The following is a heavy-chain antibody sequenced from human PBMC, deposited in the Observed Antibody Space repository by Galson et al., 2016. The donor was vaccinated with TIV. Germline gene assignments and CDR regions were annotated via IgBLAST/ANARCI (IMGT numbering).Heavy chain of an antibody. J-gene: IGHJ1*01. CDR2: IYNSGST. D-gene: IGHD1-26*01. CDR3: ARWAARGSYYEYFHH. V-gene: IGHV4-31*03. CDR1: GGSIRSDAYY. Sequence: TLSLTCNVSGGSIRSDAYYWSWIRQHPGKGLEWIGNIYNSGSTHYSPSLKSRVSISVDTSKNQFSLMMSSVTAADTAVYYCARWAARGSYYEYFHHWGPGTLVTVS.